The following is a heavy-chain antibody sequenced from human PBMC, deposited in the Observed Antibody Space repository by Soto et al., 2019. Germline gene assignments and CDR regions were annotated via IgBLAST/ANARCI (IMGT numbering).Heavy chain of an antibody. V-gene: IGHV3-48*03. J-gene: IGHJ4*02. CDR1: GFIFSNYE. CDR3: AKGFCTGTTCYAGDR. D-gene: IGHD2-8*02. CDR2: ISDNGNTM. Sequence: EVRLVESGGGLVQPGGSLRLSCVASGFIFSNYEMNWVRQAPGKGLEWLSYISDNGNTMYSAPSVKGRFTISRDNAKNSLYLQMNSLRAEDTATYYCAKGFCTGTTCYAGDRWGQGTLDTVSS.